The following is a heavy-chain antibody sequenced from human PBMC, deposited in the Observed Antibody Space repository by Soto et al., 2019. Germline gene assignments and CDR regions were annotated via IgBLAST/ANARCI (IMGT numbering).Heavy chain of an antibody. CDR2: INHSGST. J-gene: IGHJ4*02. Sequence: SETLSLTCAVYGGSFSRYYWACIRQPPGTGLEWIGEINHSGSTNYNPSLKSRVTISVDTSKNQFSLKLTSVTAADTAVYYCARDKITGLFDYWGQGTLVTVSS. CDR3: ARDKITGLFDY. V-gene: IGHV4-34*01. CDR1: GGSFSRYY. D-gene: IGHD2-8*02.